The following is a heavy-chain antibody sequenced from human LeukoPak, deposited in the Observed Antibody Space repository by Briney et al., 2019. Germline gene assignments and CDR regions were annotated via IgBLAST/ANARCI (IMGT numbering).Heavy chain of an antibody. J-gene: IGHJ4*02. CDR3: TRAPPYGSGWSKGFLDY. D-gene: IGHD6-19*01. CDR1: GDSISSNNW. Sequence: PSETLSLTCAVSGDSISSNNWWSWVRQPPGKGLEWIGEIYHSGSTNYNPSLKSRVTISVDKSKNQFSLKMTSVTAADTAVYYCTRAPPYGSGWSKGFLDYWGQGTLVTVSS. CDR2: IYHSGST. V-gene: IGHV4-4*02.